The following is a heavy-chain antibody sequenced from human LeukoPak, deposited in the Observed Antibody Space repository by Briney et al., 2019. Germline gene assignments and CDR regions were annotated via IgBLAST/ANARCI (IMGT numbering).Heavy chain of an antibody. CDR3: TTASGSYYGSAYFDY. V-gene: IGHV3-15*01. D-gene: IGHD1-26*01. Sequence: GGSLRLSCAAPGFTFSNAWMSWVRQAPGKGLDWVGRIKSKTDGGTTDYAAPVKGRFTISRDGSKNTLYLQMNSLKTEDTAVYYCTTASGSYYGSAYFDYWGQGTLVTVSS. J-gene: IGHJ4*02. CDR2: IKSKTDGGTT. CDR1: GFTFSNAW.